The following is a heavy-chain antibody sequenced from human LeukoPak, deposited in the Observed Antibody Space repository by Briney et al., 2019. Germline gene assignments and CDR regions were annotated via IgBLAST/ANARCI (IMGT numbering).Heavy chain of an antibody. CDR2: INPNSGGT. CDR3: ARGYCGGDCYLFDY. J-gene: IGHJ4*02. V-gene: IGHV1-2*02. CDR1: GYTFTGYY. Sequence: ASVKVSCKASGYTFTGYYMHWVRQAPGQGLEWMGWINPNSGGTNYAQKFQGRVTMTRDTSISTAYMELSRLRSDDTAVYYCARGYCGGDCYLFDYWGQGTLVTISS. D-gene: IGHD2-21*02.